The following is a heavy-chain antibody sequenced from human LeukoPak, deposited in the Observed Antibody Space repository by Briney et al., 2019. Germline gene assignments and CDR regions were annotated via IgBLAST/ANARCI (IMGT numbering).Heavy chain of an antibody. CDR3: ARSAPYYYDSSGYYLDY. CDR1: GGSISSGSYY. J-gene: IGHJ4*02. V-gene: IGHV4-61*02. CDR2: IYTSGST. D-gene: IGHD3-22*01. Sequence: SQTLSLTCTVSGGSISSGSYYWSWIRQPAGKGLEWIGRIYTSGSTNYNPSLKSRVTMSVDTSKNQFSLKLSSVTAADTAVYYCARSAPYYYDSSGYYLDYWGQGTLVTVSS.